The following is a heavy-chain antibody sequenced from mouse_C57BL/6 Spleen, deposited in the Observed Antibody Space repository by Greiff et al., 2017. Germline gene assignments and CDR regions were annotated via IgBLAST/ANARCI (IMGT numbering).Heavy chain of an antibody. CDR2: IYPGDGDT. Sequence: VTLQESGPELVKPGASVKISCKASGYAFSSSWMNWVKQRPGKGLEWIGRIYPGDGDTNYNGKFKGKATLTADKSSSTAYMQLSSLTSEDSAVYFCARTIYYSNYEGYFDYWGQGTTLTVSS. V-gene: IGHV1-82*01. J-gene: IGHJ2*01. CDR1: GYAFSSSW. D-gene: IGHD2-5*01. CDR3: ARTIYYSNYEGYFDY.